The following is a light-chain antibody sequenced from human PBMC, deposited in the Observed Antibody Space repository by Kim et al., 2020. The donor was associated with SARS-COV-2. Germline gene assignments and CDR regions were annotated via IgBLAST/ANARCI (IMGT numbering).Light chain of an antibody. Sequence: SYELTQPPSVSVSPGQTASITCSGDKLGDKYACWYQQKPGQSPVLVIYQDSKRPSGIPERFSGSNSGNTATLTISGTQAVDEADYYCQAWDSSTAVFGGGTQLT. CDR2: QDS. CDR3: QAWDSSTAV. J-gene: IGLJ2*01. CDR1: KLGDKY. V-gene: IGLV3-1*01.